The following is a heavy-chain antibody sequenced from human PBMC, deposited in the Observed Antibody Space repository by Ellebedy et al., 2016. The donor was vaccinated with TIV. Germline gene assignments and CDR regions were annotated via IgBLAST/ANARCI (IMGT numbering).Heavy chain of an antibody. V-gene: IGHV3-23*01. CDR2: VGGSGDNT. D-gene: IGHD3-10*01. CDR3: ATSKRGFDV. Sequence: PGGSLRLSCAASGLSFSTTAMNWIRLAPGKGPEWVSAVGGSGDNTFYADSVRGRFTISRDNSKKTVYLQMNSLRAEDTAVYYCATSKRGFDVWGQGTMVTVSS. CDR1: GLSFSTTA. J-gene: IGHJ3*01.